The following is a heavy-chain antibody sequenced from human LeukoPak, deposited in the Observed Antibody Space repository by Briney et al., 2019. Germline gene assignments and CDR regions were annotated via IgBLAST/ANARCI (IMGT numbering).Heavy chain of an antibody. J-gene: IGHJ5*02. D-gene: IGHD3-10*01. CDR1: GYSFTSYW. V-gene: IGHV5-51*01. CDR3: ARQGNMVRGVIDGNWFDP. Sequence: PGESLKISCKGSGYSFTSYWIGWVRQMPGKGLEWMGIIYPGDSDTRYSPSFQGQVTISADKSISTAYLQWSSLKASDTAMYYCARQGNMVRGVIDGNWFDPWGQGTLVTVSS. CDR2: IYPGDSDT.